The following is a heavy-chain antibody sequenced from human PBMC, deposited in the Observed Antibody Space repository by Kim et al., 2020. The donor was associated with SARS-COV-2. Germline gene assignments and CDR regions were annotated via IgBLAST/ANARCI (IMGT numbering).Heavy chain of an antibody. D-gene: IGHD3-3*01. J-gene: IGHJ3*02. CDR3: AKDQALDDFWSGYPDDAFDI. CDR1: GFTFSSYA. Sequence: GGSLRLSCAASGFTFSSYAMSWVRQAPGKGLEWVSAISGSGGSTYYADSVKGRFTISRDNSKNTLYLQMNSLRAEDTAVYYCAKDQALDDFWSGYPDDAFDIWGQGTMVTVSS. V-gene: IGHV3-23*01. CDR2: ISGSGGST.